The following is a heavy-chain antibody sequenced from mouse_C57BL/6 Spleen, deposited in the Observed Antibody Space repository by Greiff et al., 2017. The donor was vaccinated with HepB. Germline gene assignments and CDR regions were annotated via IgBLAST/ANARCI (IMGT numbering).Heavy chain of an antibody. CDR2: ISNGGGST. V-gene: IGHV5-12*01. CDR3: ARHPSYGSSYVWFAC. J-gene: IGHJ3*01. Sequence: EVMLVESGGGLVQPGGSLKLSCAASGFTFSDYYMYWVRQTPEKRLEWVAYISNGGGSTYYPDTVKGRFTISRDNAKNTLYLQMSRLKSEDTAMYYCARHPSYGSSYVWFACWGQGTLVTVSA. D-gene: IGHD1-1*01. CDR1: GFTFSDYY.